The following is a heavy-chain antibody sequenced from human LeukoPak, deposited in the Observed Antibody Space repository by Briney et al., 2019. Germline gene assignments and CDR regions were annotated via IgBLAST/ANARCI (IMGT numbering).Heavy chain of an antibody. CDR3: ASGYDSSGYYRY. CDR1: GFTFSSYA. V-gene: IGHV3-30-3*01. D-gene: IGHD3-22*01. J-gene: IGHJ4*02. Sequence: TGGSLRLSCAASGFTFSSYAIHWVRQAPGKGLEWVAVISYDGSNKYYADSVKGRFTISRDNSKNTLYLQMNSLRAEDTAVYYCASGYDSSGYYRYWGQGTLVTVSS. CDR2: ISYDGSNK.